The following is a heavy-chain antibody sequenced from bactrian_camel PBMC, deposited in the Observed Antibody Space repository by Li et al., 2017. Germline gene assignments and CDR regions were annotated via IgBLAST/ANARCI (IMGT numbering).Heavy chain of an antibody. D-gene: IGHD4*01. J-gene: IGHJ4*01. CDR2: VYGAGTEP. CDR1: GYIYENYC. V-gene: IGHV3S6*01. Sequence: HVQLVESGGGSVQAGGSLRLSCLGSGYIYENYCMGWFRQVPGKQREAVAGVYGAGTEPFYVDSVKGRFTISQDSAKNTLYLQMNSLKPEDTATYYCAAQRAIDDCRYEYNYWGKGTQVTVS. CDR3: AAQRAIDDCRYEYNY.